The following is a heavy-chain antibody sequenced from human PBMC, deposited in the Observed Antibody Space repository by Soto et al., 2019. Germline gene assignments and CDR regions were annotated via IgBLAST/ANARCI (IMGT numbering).Heavy chain of an antibody. D-gene: IGHD3-10*01. CDR2: VHHSWGS. J-gene: IGHJ6*02. V-gene: IGHV4-59*08. CDR1: GGSISSYY. CDR3: ARQGFGPLHGLVDV. Sequence: QVQLQESGPGLVKPSETMSLSCTVSGGSISSYYWSWFRQSPGKRMEWIGYVHHSWGSSYNPSLLSRVAISLDTSKSQFSLKVTSVTATEPAVYYCARQGFGPLHGLVDVWGQGTTVTVSS.